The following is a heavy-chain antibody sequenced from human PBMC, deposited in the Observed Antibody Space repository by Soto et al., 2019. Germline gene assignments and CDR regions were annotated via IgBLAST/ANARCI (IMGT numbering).Heavy chain of an antibody. CDR2: IIPIFGTA. J-gene: IGHJ6*02. Sequence: QVQLVQSGAEVKKPGSSVKVSRKASGGTFSSYAISWVRQAPGQGLEWMGGIIPIFGTANYAQKFQGRVTINAEESKXXDXMXXSSLRSKDKAVYYCARRDTIWSGYYTDYYYYGMAVWGQGTTVTVSS. D-gene: IGHD3-3*01. CDR3: ARRDTIWSGYYTDYYYYGMAV. CDR1: GGTFSSYA. V-gene: IGHV1-69*12.